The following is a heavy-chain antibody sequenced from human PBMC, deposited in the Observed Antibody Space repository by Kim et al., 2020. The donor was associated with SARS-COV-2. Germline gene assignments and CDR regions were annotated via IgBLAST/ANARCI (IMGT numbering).Heavy chain of an antibody. CDR1: GGSISSYY. CDR2: IYYSGST. V-gene: IGHV4-59*01. D-gene: IGHD6-13*01. Sequence: SETLSLTCTVSGGSISSYYWSWIRQPPGKGLEWIGYIYYSGSTNYNPSHKSRVTISVDTAKNQFSLKLSSVTAADTAVYYCARDGIAAAGLFDYWGQGTLVTVSS. CDR3: ARDGIAAAGLFDY. J-gene: IGHJ4*02.